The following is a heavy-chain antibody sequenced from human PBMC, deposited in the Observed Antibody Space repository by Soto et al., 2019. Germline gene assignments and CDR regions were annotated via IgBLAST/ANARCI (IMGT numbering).Heavy chain of an antibody. CDR1: AFTFNNYA. CDR2: FGGSGRTT. D-gene: IGHD3-22*01. J-gene: IGHJ4*02. CDR3: AKSRYSDSSGDFYDY. V-gene: IGHV3-23*01. Sequence: EVQLLESGGGLVQPGGSLSLSCAASAFTFNNYAMSWVRQAPGKGLEWVSGFGGSGRTTYYADSVKGRFTISRDNSNNTLFLQMNSLMAEDTAVYYCAKSRYSDSSGDFYDYWGQGTLVTVSS.